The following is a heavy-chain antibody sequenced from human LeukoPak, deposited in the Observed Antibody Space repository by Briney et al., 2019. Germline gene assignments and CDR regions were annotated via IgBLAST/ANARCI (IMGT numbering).Heavy chain of an antibody. J-gene: IGHJ4*02. Sequence: GGSLRLSCSASGFTFSGYAMHWVRQAPGKGLEHVSAISSNGGSTDYADSVEGRFTISRDNSKNTLYLQMSSLRTEDTAVYYCVKVDGEYGSGSYYFDYWGQGTLVTVSS. V-gene: IGHV3-64D*06. D-gene: IGHD3-10*01. CDR2: ISSNGGST. CDR3: VKVDGEYGSGSYYFDY. CDR1: GFTFSGYA.